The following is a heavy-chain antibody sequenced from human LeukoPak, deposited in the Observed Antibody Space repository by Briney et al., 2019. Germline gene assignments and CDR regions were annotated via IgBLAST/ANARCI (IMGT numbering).Heavy chain of an antibody. J-gene: IGHJ4*02. CDR3: AREWSGYYKSFDY. D-gene: IGHD3-3*01. Sequence: GGSLRLSCVASGFTFSKYGMHWVRQAPGKGLEWLAIIWYDGHNKYYADSVKGRFTISRDNSKNTLYLQMNSLRAEDTAVYYCAREWSGYYKSFDYWGQGTLVTVSS. CDR2: IWYDGHNK. CDR1: GFTFSKYG. V-gene: IGHV3-33*01.